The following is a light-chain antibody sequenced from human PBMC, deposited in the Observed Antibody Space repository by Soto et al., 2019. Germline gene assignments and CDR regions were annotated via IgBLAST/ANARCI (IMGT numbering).Light chain of an antibody. V-gene: IGLV2-8*01. J-gene: IGLJ1*01. CDR1: SSDVGGYNY. CDR3: SSYAGSNNFV. CDR2: EVS. Sequence: SALIQPPSASGSPGHSVTVSCTGTSSDVGGYNYVSWYQQHPVKAPKLMIYEVSKRPSGVPDRFSGSKSGNTAYPTVSGLQAEDEADYYCSSYAGSNNFVFGTGTNLTVL.